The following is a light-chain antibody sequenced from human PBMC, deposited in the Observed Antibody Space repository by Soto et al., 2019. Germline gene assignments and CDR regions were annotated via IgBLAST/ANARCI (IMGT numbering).Light chain of an antibody. V-gene: IGKV3-15*01. Sequence: ETGMPQSPGTLSVSLGERATLSCRASQSVSIHLAWYQQKPGQAPRLLIYDTSTRATGIPARFSGSGSGTEFTLTISSLQSEDFAVYYCQQYSNWPPITFGQGTRLEIK. CDR2: DTS. CDR3: QQYSNWPPIT. CDR1: QSVSIH. J-gene: IGKJ5*01.